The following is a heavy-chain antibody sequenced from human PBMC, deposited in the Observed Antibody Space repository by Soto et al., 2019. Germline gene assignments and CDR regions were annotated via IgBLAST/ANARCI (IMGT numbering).Heavy chain of an antibody. J-gene: IGHJ6*02. V-gene: IGHV3-33*01. CDR2: IWYDGSNK. Sequence: GGSLRLSCAASGFTFSSYGMHWVRQAPGNGLEWVAVIWYDGSNKYYADSVKGRFTISRDNSKNTLYLQMNSLRAEDTAVYYCARIRGSSGYGYYYYGMDVWGQGTTVTVSS. CDR3: ARIRGSSGYGYYYYGMDV. D-gene: IGHD3-22*01. CDR1: GFTFSSYG.